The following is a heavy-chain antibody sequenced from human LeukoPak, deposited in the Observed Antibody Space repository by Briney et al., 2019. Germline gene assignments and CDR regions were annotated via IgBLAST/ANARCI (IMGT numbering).Heavy chain of an antibody. J-gene: IGHJ6*03. CDR2: IKQDGSEK. CDR3: ARALAGYHGFYYYYYMDV. V-gene: IGHV3-7*04. Sequence: GGSLRLSCAASGFTFSSYWMSWVRQAPGKWLEWVANIKQDGSEKYYVDSVKGRFTISRDNAKNSLYLQMNSLRAEDTAVYYCARALAGYHGFYYYYYMDVWGKGTTVTVSS. D-gene: IGHD5-18*01. CDR1: GFTFSSYW.